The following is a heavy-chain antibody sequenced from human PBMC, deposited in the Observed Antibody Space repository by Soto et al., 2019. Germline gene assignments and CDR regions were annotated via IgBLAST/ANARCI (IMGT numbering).Heavy chain of an antibody. CDR3: ATARAVRGGMIGHIVYYYYGMDV. D-gene: IGHD3-10*01. J-gene: IGHJ6*02. CDR1: GFSFSSYA. V-gene: IGHV3-30-3*01. Sequence: PGGSLRLSCAASGFSFSSYAMHWVRQAPGKGLEWVAVISYDGSNKYYADSVKGRFTISRDNSKNTLYLQMNSLRAEDTAVYYCATARAVRGGMIGHIVYYYYGMDVWGQRTTVTVS. CDR2: ISYDGSNK.